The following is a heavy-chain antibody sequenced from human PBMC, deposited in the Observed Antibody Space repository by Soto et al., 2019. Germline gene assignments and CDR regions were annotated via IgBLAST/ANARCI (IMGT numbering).Heavy chain of an antibody. CDR3: ARDLPYYYDSSGYPSFDY. CDR1: GGTFSSYA. CDR2: IIPIFGTA. J-gene: IGHJ4*02. Sequence: SVKVFCKASGGTFSSYAISWVRQAPGQGLEWMGGIIPIFGTANYAQKFQGRVTITADESTSTAYMELSSLRSEDTAVYYCARDLPYYYDSSGYPSFDYWGQGTLVTVSS. D-gene: IGHD3-22*01. V-gene: IGHV1-69*13.